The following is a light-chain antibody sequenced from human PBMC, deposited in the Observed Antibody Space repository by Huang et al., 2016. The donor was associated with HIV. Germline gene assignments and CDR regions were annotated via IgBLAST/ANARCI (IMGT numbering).Light chain of an antibody. V-gene: IGKV3-20*01. CDR2: DTS. J-gene: IGKJ2*01. CDR3: QQYGSSPPYT. Sequence: EIVLTQSPGTLSLSPGERASLSCRASQSVSRRYFAWYQQRPGQAPRLLIYDTSIRATDIPDRFSGSGSGTDFTLTISRLEPEDFAIYYCQQYGSSPPYTFGQRTKLEIK. CDR1: QSVSRRY.